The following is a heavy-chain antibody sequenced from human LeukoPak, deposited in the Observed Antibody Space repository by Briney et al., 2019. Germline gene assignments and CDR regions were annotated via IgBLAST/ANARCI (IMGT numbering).Heavy chain of an antibody. CDR2: IYSGGST. V-gene: IGHV3-53*01. Sequence: GGSLRLSCAASGFTVSSNYMSWVRQAPGKGLEWVSVIYSGGSTYYADSVKGRFTISRDNSKNTLYLQMNSLRAEDTAVYYCARGGGITIFGVPSGRGDAFDIWGQGTMVTVSS. CDR3: ARGGGITIFGVPSGRGDAFDI. CDR1: GFTVSSNY. J-gene: IGHJ3*02. D-gene: IGHD3-3*01.